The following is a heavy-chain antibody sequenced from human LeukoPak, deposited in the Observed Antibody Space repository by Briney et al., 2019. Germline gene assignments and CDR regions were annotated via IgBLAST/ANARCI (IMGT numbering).Heavy chain of an antibody. CDR2: INSDGSST. J-gene: IGHJ4*02. Sequence: GGSLRLSCAASGFTFSSYWMHWVRQAPGKGLVWVSRINSDGSSTSYADSVKGRFTISRDNGKNTLYLQMNSLRAEDTAVYYCARVNYGDYSDYWGQGTLVTVSS. CDR1: GFTFSSYW. CDR3: ARVNYGDYSDY. V-gene: IGHV3-74*01. D-gene: IGHD4-17*01.